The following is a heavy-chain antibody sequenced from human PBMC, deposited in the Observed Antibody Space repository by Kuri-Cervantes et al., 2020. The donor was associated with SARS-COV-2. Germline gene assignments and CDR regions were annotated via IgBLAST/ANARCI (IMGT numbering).Heavy chain of an antibody. CDR2: INPNSGGT. V-gene: IGHV1-2*02. D-gene: IGHD6-6*01. J-gene: IGHJ4*02. Sequence: ASVKVSCKASGYTFTGYYMHWVRQAPGQGLEWMGWINPNSGGTNYAQEFQGRVTTTRDTSISTAYMELSRLRSDDTAVYYCAVEYSSSSGHQGDDYWGQGTLVTVSS. CDR3: AVEYSSSSGHQGDDY. CDR1: GYTFTGYY.